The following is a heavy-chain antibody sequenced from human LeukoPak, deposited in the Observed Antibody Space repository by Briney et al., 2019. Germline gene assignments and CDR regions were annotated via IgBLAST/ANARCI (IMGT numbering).Heavy chain of an antibody. CDR3: ARGYYDSSGYFGGDY. CDR2: INAGNGNT. D-gene: IGHD3-22*01. Sequence: ASVMVSCKAAGDSITSYDMYRVRQAPGQRLEWMGWINAGNGNTKYSQKFQGRVTITRDTSASTAYMELSSLRSEDTAVYYCARGYYDSSGYFGGDYWGQGTLVTVSS. V-gene: IGHV1-3*01. J-gene: IGHJ4*02. CDR1: GDSITSYD.